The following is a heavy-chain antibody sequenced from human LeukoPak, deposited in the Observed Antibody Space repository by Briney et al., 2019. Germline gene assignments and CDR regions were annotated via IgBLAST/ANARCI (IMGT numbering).Heavy chain of an antibody. Sequence: ASVKVSCKASGYTFTDYYMHWVRQAPGQGLEWMGIINPSGGSTSYAQKFQGRVTMTRDTSTSTVYMELSSLRSEDTAVYYCARVGYSSGWYLPPPHDYWGQGTLVTVSS. J-gene: IGHJ4*02. CDR2: INPSGGST. CDR3: ARVGYSSGWYLPPPHDY. D-gene: IGHD6-19*01. CDR1: GYTFTDYY. V-gene: IGHV1-46*01.